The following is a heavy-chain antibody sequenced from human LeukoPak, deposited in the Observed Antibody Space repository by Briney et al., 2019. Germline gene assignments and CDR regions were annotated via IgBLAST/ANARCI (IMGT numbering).Heavy chain of an antibody. J-gene: IGHJ4*02. V-gene: IGHV3-15*01. CDR1: GFTFSNAW. CDR3: TTGYSGSYPDFDD. CDR2: IKSKTDGGTT. Sequence: GGSLRHSCAASGFTFSNAWMSWVRQAPGKGLEWVGRIKSKTDGGTTDYAAPVKGRFTISRDDSKNTLYLQMNSLKTEDTAVYYCTTGYSGSYPDFDDWGQGTLVTVSS. D-gene: IGHD1-26*01.